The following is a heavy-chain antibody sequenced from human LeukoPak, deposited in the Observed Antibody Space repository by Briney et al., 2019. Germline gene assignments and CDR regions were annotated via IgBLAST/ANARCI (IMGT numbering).Heavy chain of an antibody. J-gene: IGHJ5*02. Sequence: KASETLSLTCTVSGDSINSHYWSWIRQSPGKGLEWMGYIHYSGSTNYNPSLKSRVTISVDTSKNRFSLKLSSVTAADTAVYYCARVGGRRWFDPWGQGTLVTVSS. V-gene: IGHV4-59*11. CDR3: ARVGGRRWFDP. CDR2: IHYSGST. CDR1: GDSINSHY. D-gene: IGHD2-15*01.